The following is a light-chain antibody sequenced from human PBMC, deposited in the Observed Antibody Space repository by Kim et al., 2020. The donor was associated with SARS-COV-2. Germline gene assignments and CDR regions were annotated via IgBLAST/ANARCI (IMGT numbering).Light chain of an antibody. CDR2: LNSDGSH. J-gene: IGLJ2*01. CDR3: QTWGTGIHVV. V-gene: IGLV4-69*01. CDR1: SGHSSYA. Sequence: QLVLTQSPSASASLRASVKLTCTLSSGHSSYAIAWHQQQPEKGPRYLMKLNSDGSHSKGDGIPDRFSGSSSGAERYLTISSLQSEDEADYYCQTWGTGIHVVFGGGTQLTVL.